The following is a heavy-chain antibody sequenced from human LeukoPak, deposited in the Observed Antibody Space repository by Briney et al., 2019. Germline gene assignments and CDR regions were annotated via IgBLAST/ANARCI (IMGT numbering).Heavy chain of an antibody. CDR3: ARHRYYYGSGSYYDY. D-gene: IGHD3-10*01. V-gene: IGHV4-34*01. J-gene: IGHJ4*02. CDR1: GGSFSGYY. CDR2: INHSGST. Sequence: PSETLSLTCAVYGGSFSGYYWSWIRQPPGKGLEWIGEINHSGSTNYNPSLKSRVTISVDTSKNQFSLKLSSVTAADTAVYYCARHRYYYGSGSYYDYWGQGTLVTVSS.